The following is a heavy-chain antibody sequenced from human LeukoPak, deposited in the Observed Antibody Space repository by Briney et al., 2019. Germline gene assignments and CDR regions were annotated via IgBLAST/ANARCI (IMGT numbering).Heavy chain of an antibody. Sequence: AAVKVSCKASGGTFSSYAISWVRQAPGQGREWMGRIIPILGVANYAQKFQGRVTITADKSTSTAYMELSSLRSEDTAVYYCARSSGSYYGPHYWGQGTLVTVSS. CDR2: IIPILGVA. CDR3: ARSSGSYYGPHY. CDR1: GGTFSSYA. J-gene: IGHJ4*02. D-gene: IGHD3-10*01. V-gene: IGHV1-69*04.